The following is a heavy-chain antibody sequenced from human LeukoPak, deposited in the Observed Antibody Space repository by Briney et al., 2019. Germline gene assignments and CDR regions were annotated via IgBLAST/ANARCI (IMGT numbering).Heavy chain of an antibody. Sequence: ASVKVSCKASGYTFTGCYMHWVRQAPGQGLEWMGRINPNSGGTNYAQKFQGRVTMTRDTSISTAYMELSRLRSDDTAVYYCARVGCSGGSCAYYWFDPWGRGTLVTVSS. D-gene: IGHD2-15*01. J-gene: IGHJ5*02. CDR1: GYTFTGCY. CDR2: INPNSGGT. V-gene: IGHV1-2*06. CDR3: ARVGCSGGSCAYYWFDP.